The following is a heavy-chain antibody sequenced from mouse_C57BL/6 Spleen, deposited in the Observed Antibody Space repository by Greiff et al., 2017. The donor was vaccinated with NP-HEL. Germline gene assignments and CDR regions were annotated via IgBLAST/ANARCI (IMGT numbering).Heavy chain of an antibody. CDR2: INPGSGGT. Sequence: QVQLKESGAELVRPGTSVKVSCKASGYAFTNYLIEWVKQRPGQGLEWIGVINPGSGGTKYNEKFKGKATLTADKSSSTAYMQLSSLTSEDSAVYFCARGWLFFDYWGQGTTLTVSS. D-gene: IGHD3-3*01. CDR1: GYAFTNYL. V-gene: IGHV1-54*01. J-gene: IGHJ2*01. CDR3: ARGWLFFDY.